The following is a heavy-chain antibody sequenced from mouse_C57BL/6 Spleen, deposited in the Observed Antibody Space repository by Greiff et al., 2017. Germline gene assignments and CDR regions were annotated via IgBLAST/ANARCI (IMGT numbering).Heavy chain of an antibody. D-gene: IGHD2-5*01. Sequence: EVKLLESEGGLVQPGSSMKLSCTASGFTFSDYYMAWVRQVPEKGLEWVANINYDGSSTYYLDSLKSRFIISRDNAKNILYLQMSSLKSEDTATYYCARDEGYSNSFAYWGQGTLVTVSA. CDR2: INYDGSST. CDR3: ARDEGYSNSFAY. J-gene: IGHJ3*01. V-gene: IGHV5-16*01. CDR1: GFTFSDYY.